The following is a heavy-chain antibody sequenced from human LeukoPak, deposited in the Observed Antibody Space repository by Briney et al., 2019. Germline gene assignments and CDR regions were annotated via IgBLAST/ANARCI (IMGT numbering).Heavy chain of an antibody. CDR2: IRSKANSYAT. J-gene: IGHJ3*02. D-gene: IGHD2-15*01. CDR1: GFTFSGSA. Sequence: GGSLKLSCAASGFTFSGSAMHWVRQASGKGLEWVGRIRSKANSYATAYAASVKGRFTISRDDSKNTAYLQMNSLKAEDTAVYYCTRCSGGSCYNLGGAFDIWGQGTMVTVSS. CDR3: TRCSGGSCYNLGGAFDI. V-gene: IGHV3-73*01.